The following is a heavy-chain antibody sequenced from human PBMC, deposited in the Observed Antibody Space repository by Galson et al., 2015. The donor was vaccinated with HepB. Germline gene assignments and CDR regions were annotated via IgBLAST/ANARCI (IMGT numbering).Heavy chain of an antibody. CDR3: ARSRWELLSFDY. V-gene: IGHV1-3*01. D-gene: IGHD1-26*01. CDR2: INAGNGNT. J-gene: IGHJ4*02. Sequence: SVKVSCKASGYTFTSYAMHWVRQAPGQRLEWMGWINAGNGNTKYSQKFQGRVTITRDTSASTAYMELSSLRSEDTAVYYCARSRWELLSFDYWGQGTLVTVSS. CDR1: GYTFTSYA.